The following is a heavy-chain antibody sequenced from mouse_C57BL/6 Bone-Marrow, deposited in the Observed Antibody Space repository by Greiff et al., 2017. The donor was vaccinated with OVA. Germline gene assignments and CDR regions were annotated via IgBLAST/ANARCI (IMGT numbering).Heavy chain of an antibody. Sequence: VQLQQPGAELVRPGSSVKLSCKASGYTFTSYWMHWVKQRPIQGLEWIGNIDPSDSETHYNQKFKDKATLTVDKSSSTAYMQLSSLTSEDPAVCYCTRGTGFDYWGQGTLVTVSA. CDR3: TRGTGFDY. CDR1: GYTFTSYW. V-gene: IGHV1-52*01. J-gene: IGHJ3*01. CDR2: IDPSDSET.